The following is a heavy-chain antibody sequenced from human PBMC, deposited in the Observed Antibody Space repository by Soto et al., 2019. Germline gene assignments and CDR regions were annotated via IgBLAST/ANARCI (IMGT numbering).Heavy chain of an antibody. J-gene: IGHJ6*02. Sequence: GGSLRLSCAASGFTFSSYAMHWVRQAPGKGLEWVAVISYDGSNKYYADSVKGRFTISRDNSKNTLYLQMNSLRAEDTAVYYCARDGQKYYYYGMDVWGQGTTVTVSS. CDR1: GFTFSSYA. CDR3: ARDGQKYYYYGMDV. CDR2: ISYDGSNK. V-gene: IGHV3-30-3*01.